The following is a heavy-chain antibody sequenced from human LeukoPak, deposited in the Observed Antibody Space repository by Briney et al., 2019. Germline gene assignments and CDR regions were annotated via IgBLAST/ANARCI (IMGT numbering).Heavy chain of an antibody. CDR1: DASMSYYY. J-gene: IGHJ4*02. D-gene: IGHD2-21*02. V-gene: IGHV4-4*07. CDR2: ISSSGST. Sequence: SETLSLTCTVSDASMSYYYWSWIRQPAGKGLEWIGRISSSGSTYYNPSLKSRVTISVDTSKNQFSLKLSSVTAADTAVYYCACGGDSYFDYWGQGTLVTVSS. CDR3: ACGGDSYFDY.